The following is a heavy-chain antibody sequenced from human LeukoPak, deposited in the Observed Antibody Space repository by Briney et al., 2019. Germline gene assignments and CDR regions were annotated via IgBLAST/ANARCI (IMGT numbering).Heavy chain of an antibody. Sequence: GESLKISCKGSGYSFTSYWIGWVRQMPGKGLEWMGIIYPGDSDTRYSPSFQGQVTISADKSISTAYLQWSGLKASDTAMYYCARRKLRYFDTRGVGDAFDIWGQGTMVTVSS. V-gene: IGHV5-51*01. J-gene: IGHJ3*02. CDR3: ARRKLRYFDTRGVGDAFDI. CDR1: GYSFTSYW. D-gene: IGHD3-9*01. CDR2: IYPGDSDT.